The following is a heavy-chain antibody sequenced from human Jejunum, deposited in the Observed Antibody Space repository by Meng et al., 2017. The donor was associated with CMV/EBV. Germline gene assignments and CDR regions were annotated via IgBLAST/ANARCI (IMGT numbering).Heavy chain of an antibody. D-gene: IGHD1-26*01. V-gene: IGHV2-5*02. CDR1: GFSPSTSGEG. CDR2: IYRGDDK. CDR3: AHFVGGYYPSRPDY. J-gene: IGHJ4*02. Sequence: QLPVKESGPTLVKPTQTLTLTCSFSGFSPSTSGEGVGWIRQPPGKALEWLALIYRGDDKRYSPSLNSRLTIAKDTSKNEVVLTLTNMGPIDTGTYYCAHFVGGYYPSRPDYWGQGTLVTVSS.